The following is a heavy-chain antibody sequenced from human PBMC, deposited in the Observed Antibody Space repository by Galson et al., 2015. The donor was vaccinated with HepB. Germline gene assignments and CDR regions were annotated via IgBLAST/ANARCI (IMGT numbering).Heavy chain of an antibody. CDR3: AHSYSSSSHYYYYGVDV. J-gene: IGHJ6*02. V-gene: IGHV2-5*02. D-gene: IGHD6-6*01. Sequence: PALEKPTQTLTLTCTFSGFSLSTSGVGVGWIRQPPGKALERLALIYWGDDKRYSPSLKSRLTITKDTSKNQVVLTMTNMAPVDTATYYCAHSYSSSSHYYYYGVDVWGQGTTVTVSS. CDR2: IYWGDDK. CDR1: GFSLSTSGVG.